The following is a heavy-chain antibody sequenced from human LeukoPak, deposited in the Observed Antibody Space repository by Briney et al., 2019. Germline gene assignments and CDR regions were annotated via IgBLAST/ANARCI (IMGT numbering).Heavy chain of an antibody. Sequence: PPQTLSLTCTVSGDSITNSDYYWGWIRQPPGKGQEWIGSIYYSGSTYYNPSLKSQVTISVDTSKNQFSLKLSSVTAADTAVYYCARHPFNFYGSGTHLNYFDYWVQGTLVTVSS. CDR2: IYYSGST. J-gene: IGHJ4*02. CDR1: GDSITNSDYY. CDR3: ARHPFNFYGSGTHLNYFDY. V-gene: IGHV4-39*01. D-gene: IGHD3-10*01.